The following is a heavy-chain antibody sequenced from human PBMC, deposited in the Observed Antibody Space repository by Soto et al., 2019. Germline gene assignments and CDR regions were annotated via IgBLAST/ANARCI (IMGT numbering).Heavy chain of an antibody. J-gene: IGHJ4*02. CDR1: GDSVSSSSVA. CDR2: TYYRSKWYN. V-gene: IGHV6-1*01. D-gene: IGHD6-19*01. CDR3: ARETGYSSGWYYFDY. Sequence: QTLSLPCAISGDSVSSSSVAWIWIRQSPSRGLEWLGRTYYRSKWYNDYAGSVKSRISFNADTSKNQFSLQLVSVTPDDAAVYYCARETGYSSGWYYFDYWGQGALVTVS.